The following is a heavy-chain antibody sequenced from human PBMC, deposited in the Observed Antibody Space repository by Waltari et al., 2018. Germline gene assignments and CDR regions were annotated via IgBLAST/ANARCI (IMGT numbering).Heavy chain of an antibody. CDR2: IKEDGSEK. Sequence: EVQLVESGGGLVQPGGSLRLSCAASGFPFSSYWMSWVHQAPGKGLEWVANIKEDGSEKSYVDSVKGRFTISRDNAKNSLSLQMNSLRAEDTAVYYCARISSTATRDSWGRGTLVTVSS. CDR1: GFPFSSYW. CDR3: ARISSTATRDS. D-gene: IGHD6-6*01. J-gene: IGHJ4*02. V-gene: IGHV3-7*01.